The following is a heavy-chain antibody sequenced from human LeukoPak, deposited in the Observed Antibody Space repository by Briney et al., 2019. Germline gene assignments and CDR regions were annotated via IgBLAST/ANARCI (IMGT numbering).Heavy chain of an antibody. CDR1: GVTFSTYA. Sequence: AGGSLRLSCADSGVTFSTYAMSWVRQAPGKGLEWVSSISDSSGVTKYADSVKGRFTISRDNSKNTLYLQMNSLRIEDTAIYYCAKDLERDDSCDHHFWGQGTLVTVSS. J-gene: IGHJ4*02. D-gene: IGHD3-22*01. V-gene: IGHV3-23*01. CDR3: AKDLERDDSCDHHF. CDR2: ISDSSGVT.